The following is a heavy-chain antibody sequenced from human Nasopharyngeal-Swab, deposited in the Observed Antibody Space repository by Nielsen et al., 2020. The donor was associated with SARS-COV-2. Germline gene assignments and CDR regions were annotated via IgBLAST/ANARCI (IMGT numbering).Heavy chain of an antibody. V-gene: IGHV3-48*03. Sequence: GESLKISCAAAGFTFSSYEMNWVRQAPGKGLEWVSYISSSGSTIYYADSVKGRFTISRDNAKNSLYLQMNSLRAEDTAVYYCARSIGKDGFDYWGQGTLVTVSS. CDR1: GFTFSSYE. J-gene: IGHJ4*02. CDR3: ARSIGKDGFDY. D-gene: IGHD1-1*01. CDR2: ISSSGSTI.